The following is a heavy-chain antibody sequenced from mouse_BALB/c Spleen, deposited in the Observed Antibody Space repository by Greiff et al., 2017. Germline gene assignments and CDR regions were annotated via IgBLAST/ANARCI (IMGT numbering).Heavy chain of an antibody. CDR3: ARDRNRYDAWFAY. Sequence: EVKLMESGGGLVKPGGSLKLSCAASGFTFSDYYMYWVRQTPEKRLEWVAPISDGGSYTYYPDSVKGRFTISRDNAKNNLYLQMSSLKSEDTAMYYCARDRNRYDAWFAYWGQGTLVTVSA. D-gene: IGHD2-14*01. CDR1: GFTFSDYY. V-gene: IGHV5-4*02. CDR2: ISDGGSYT. J-gene: IGHJ3*01.